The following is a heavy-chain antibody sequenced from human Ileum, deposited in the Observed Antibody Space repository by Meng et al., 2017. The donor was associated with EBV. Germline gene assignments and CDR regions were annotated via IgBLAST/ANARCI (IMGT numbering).Heavy chain of an antibody. D-gene: IGHD6-13*01. V-gene: IGHV2-5*01. CDR3: ALRPRQLLRGWFDS. CDR1: GFSLSTSGVG. J-gene: IGHJ5*01. CDR2: IYGQGDK. Sequence: ITLMESAPTVVKPTQTLTLTCTFSGFSLSTSGVGVGWIRQPPGKALEWLAMIYGQGDKHYSPSLTSRLTITKDTSKNQVVLTMTNMDSVDTATYYCALRPRQLLRGWFDSWGQGALVTVSS.